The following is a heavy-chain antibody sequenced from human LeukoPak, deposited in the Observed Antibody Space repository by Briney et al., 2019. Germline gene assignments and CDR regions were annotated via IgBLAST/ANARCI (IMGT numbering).Heavy chain of an antibody. CDR2: FDPEDGET. Sequence: ASVKVSCKVSGYTLTELSMHWVRQAPGKGLEWMGGFDPEDGETIYAQKFQGRVTMTEDTSIDTAYMELSSLRSEDTAVYYCATDLYYDSSGYQNWFDPWGQGTLVTVSS. J-gene: IGHJ5*02. CDR1: GYTLTELS. D-gene: IGHD3-22*01. CDR3: ATDLYYDSSGYQNWFDP. V-gene: IGHV1-24*01.